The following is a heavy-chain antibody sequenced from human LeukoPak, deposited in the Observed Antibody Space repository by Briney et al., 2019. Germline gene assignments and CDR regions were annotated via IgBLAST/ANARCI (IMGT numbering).Heavy chain of an antibody. V-gene: IGHV3-23*01. Sequence: GGSLRLSCAASGFTFSSYAMSWVRQAPGKGLEWVSTISGDGASTYYADSVTGRFTISRDNSKNTLYLQMSSLRAEDTGIFYCAKGGHYSFFDYWGQGTLVTVSS. D-gene: IGHD4-11*01. CDR3: AKGGHYSFFDY. CDR2: ISGDGAST. J-gene: IGHJ4*02. CDR1: GFTFSSYA.